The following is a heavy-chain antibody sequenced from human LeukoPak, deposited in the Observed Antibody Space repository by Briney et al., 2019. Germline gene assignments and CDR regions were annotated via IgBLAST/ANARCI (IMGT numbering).Heavy chain of an antibody. V-gene: IGHV4-39*01. Sequence: SETLSLTCTVSGGSISSSSYYWGWIRQPPGKGLEWIGSIYYSGSTYYNPSLKSRVTISVDTSKNQFSLKLSSVTAADTAVYYCARVYYDSSGQSDAFDIWGQGTMVTVSS. CDR1: GGSISSSSYY. J-gene: IGHJ3*02. CDR2: IYYSGST. D-gene: IGHD3-22*01. CDR3: ARVYYDSSGQSDAFDI.